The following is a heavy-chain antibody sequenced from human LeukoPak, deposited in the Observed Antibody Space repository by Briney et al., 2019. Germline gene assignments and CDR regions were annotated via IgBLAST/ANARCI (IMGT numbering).Heavy chain of an antibody. J-gene: IGHJ4*02. CDR2: IKSKADGGAL. V-gene: IGHV3-15*05. CDR3: TTGGGPRPLRYYFDS. Sequence: GGSLRLSCAASGLTFTSAWMYWIRQAPGKGLEWVARIKSKADGGALDYAAPVKGRFTISRDDPRATLYLQMDSVRTEDTAVYYCTTGGGPRPLRYYFDSWGQGTLVTVSS. D-gene: IGHD3-9*01. CDR1: GLTFTSAW.